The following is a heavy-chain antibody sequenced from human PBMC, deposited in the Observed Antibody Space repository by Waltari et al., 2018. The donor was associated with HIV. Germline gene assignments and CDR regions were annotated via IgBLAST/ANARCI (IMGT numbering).Heavy chain of an antibody. J-gene: IGHJ4*02. CDR2: VNHSGNI. V-gene: IGHV4-34*01. CDR3: SREGYGGNPANNFDF. CDR1: GGSFSGYY. Sequence: QVHLQQSGAGLLQPSETLSLTCTVSGGSFSGYYWSWSRQPPGQGLEWIGEVNHSGNINYNPSLKSRLIISVDTSKRQFSLRLKSVTAADTAVYYCSREGYGGNPANNFDFWGQGTLVSVSS. D-gene: IGHD2-15*01.